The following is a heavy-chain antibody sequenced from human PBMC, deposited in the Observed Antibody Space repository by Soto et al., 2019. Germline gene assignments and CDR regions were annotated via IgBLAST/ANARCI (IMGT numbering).Heavy chain of an antibody. CDR1: GYTFTGYY. V-gene: IGHV1-2*04. D-gene: IGHD6-13*01. Sequence: QVQLVQSGAEVKKPGASVKVSCKASGYTFTGYYMHWVRQAPGQGLEWMGWINPNSGGTNYAQKLQGWVTMTRDTSISTAYRELSRLRADDTAVYYCASSGGGSSGPNGMDVWGKGPTVTVSS. CDR3: ASSGGGSSGPNGMDV. J-gene: IGHJ6*04. CDR2: INPNSGGT.